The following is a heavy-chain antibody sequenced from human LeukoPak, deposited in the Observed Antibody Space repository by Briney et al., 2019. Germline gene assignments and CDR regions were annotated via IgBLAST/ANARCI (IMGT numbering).Heavy chain of an antibody. Sequence: PSETLSLTCTVSGGSISYYYWSWIRQPPGKGLEWIGNIYYSGSTNHNPSLKSRVTISVDTSKNQLSLKLSSVTAADTAVYYCARRLPTGFDWIRFDPWGQGTLVTVSS. J-gene: IGHJ5*02. D-gene: IGHD3-9*01. CDR2: IYYSGST. CDR1: GGSISYYY. V-gene: IGHV4-59*01. CDR3: ARRLPTGFDWIRFDP.